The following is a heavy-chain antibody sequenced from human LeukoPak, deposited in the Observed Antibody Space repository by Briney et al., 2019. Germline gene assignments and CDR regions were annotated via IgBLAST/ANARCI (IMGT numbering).Heavy chain of an antibody. CDR3: ANYLYSNYVDY. Sequence: GGSLRLSCAASGFTFSSYAMSWVRQAPGKGLEWVSATSGSGGSTYYTDSVKGRFTISRDNSKNTLYLQINSLRAEDTAVYYCANYLYSNYVDYWGQGTLVTVSS. CDR2: TSGSGGST. CDR1: GFTFSSYA. V-gene: IGHV3-23*01. D-gene: IGHD4-11*01. J-gene: IGHJ4*02.